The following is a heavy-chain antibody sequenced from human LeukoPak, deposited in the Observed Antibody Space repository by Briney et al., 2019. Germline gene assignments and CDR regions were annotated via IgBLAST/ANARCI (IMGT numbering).Heavy chain of an antibody. V-gene: IGHV3-43*01. J-gene: IGHJ4*02. CDR2: INWDGGTT. D-gene: IGHD3-22*01. Sequence: PGGSLRLSRATSGFMFDESTMHWVRQAPGKGLEWVSLINWDGGTTKYAVSVKGRFTVSRDNSKNSLYLQMNSLGTEDTALYYCAKGDEASPMNFYYWGQGTLVTVSS. CDR3: AKGDEASPMNFYY. CDR1: GFMFDEST.